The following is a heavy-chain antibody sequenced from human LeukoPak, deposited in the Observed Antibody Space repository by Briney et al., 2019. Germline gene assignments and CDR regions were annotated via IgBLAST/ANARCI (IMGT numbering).Heavy chain of an antibody. D-gene: IGHD1-1*01. CDR2: IKQDGSEK. Sequence: GGSLRLSCEASGFTFSSYWMSWVRQAPGKGLEWVANIKQDGSEKYYVDSVKGRFTISRDNAKNSLYLQMNSLRAEDTAVYYCARDRVAYNMDVWGQGTTDTVSS. J-gene: IGHJ6*02. V-gene: IGHV3-7*01. CDR1: GFTFSSYW. CDR3: ARDRVAYNMDV.